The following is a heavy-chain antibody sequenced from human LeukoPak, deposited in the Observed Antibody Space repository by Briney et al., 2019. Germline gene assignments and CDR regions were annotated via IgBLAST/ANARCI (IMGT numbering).Heavy chain of an antibody. CDR3: ARDLGNIAVAGGRDRFDY. CDR2: INPSGGST. CDR1: GYTFTNYY. D-gene: IGHD6-19*01. J-gene: IGHJ4*02. Sequence: ASVKVSCKAPGYTFTNYYMHWVRQAPGQGLEWMGIINPSGGSTSYAQKFQGRVTLTGDMSTSTVYMDLSSLRSEDTAVYFCARDLGNIAVAGGRDRFDYWGQGTLVTVSS. V-gene: IGHV1-46*01.